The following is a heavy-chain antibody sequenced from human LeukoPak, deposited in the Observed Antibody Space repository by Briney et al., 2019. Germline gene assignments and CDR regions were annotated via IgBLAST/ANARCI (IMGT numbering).Heavy chain of an antibody. CDR1: GFTFSKYA. V-gene: IGHV3-30*03. J-gene: IGHJ4*02. CDR3: VGGYYYDSSGYLSLGY. CDR2: ISYDGSNE. Sequence: GGSLRLSCAVSGFTFSKYAMHWVRQAPGKGLEWVALISYDGSNEYYADSVKGRFTISRDNSENTLYLQMNSLRAEDTAMYYCVGGYYYDSSGYLSLGYWGQGTLVTVSS. D-gene: IGHD3-22*01.